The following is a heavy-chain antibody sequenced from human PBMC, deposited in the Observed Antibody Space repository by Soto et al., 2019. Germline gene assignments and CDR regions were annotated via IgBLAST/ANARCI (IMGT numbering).Heavy chain of an antibody. V-gene: IGHV4-59*01. CDR3: AREGGSYADGAFDI. D-gene: IGHD1-26*01. Sequence: PSETLSLTCTVSGGSISSYYWSWIRQPPGKGLEWIGYIYYSGSTNYNPSPKSRVTISVDTSKNQFSLKLSSVTAADTAVYYCAREGGSYADGAFDIWGQGTMVTVSS. J-gene: IGHJ3*02. CDR1: GGSISSYY. CDR2: IYYSGST.